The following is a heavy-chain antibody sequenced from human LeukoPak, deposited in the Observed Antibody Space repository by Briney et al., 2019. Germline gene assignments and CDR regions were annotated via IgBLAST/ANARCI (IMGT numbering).Heavy chain of an antibody. J-gene: IGHJ4*02. Sequence: GASVKVSCKASGGTFSSYAISWVRQAPGQGLEWMGGIIPIFGTANYAQKFQGRVTITADESTSTAYMELSSLRSEDTAVHYCAREGLEMATLDYWGQGTLVTVSS. CDR1: GGTFSSYA. D-gene: IGHD5-24*01. CDR3: AREGLEMATLDY. CDR2: IIPIFGTA. V-gene: IGHV1-69*13.